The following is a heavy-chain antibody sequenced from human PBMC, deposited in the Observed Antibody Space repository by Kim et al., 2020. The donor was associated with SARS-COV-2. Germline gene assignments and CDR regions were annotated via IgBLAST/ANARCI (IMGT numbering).Heavy chain of an antibody. V-gene: IGHV3-48*03. CDR3: ARDIVVVVAAHYYYYYGMDV. CDR1: GFTFSSYE. CDR2: ISSSGSTI. J-gene: IGHJ6*02. Sequence: GGSLRLSCAASGFTFSSYEMNWVRQAPGKGLEWVSYISSSGSTIYYADSVKGRFTISRDNAKNSLYLQMNSLRAEDTAVYYCARDIVVVVAAHYYYYYGMDVWGQGTTVTVSS. D-gene: IGHD2-15*01.